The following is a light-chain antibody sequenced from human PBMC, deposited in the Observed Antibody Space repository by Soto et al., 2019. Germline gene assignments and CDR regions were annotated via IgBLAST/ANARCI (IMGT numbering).Light chain of an antibody. CDR3: CSYAGYSTYV. Sequence: QSVRTQPSSVCGSPGQSITISCTGTISDVGSYNLVSWYQQHPGKAPKLIIYDVTKRPSGLSNRFSGSKSGNTASLTISGLQAEAEGDYYCCSYAGYSTYVFGTGTKVTV. J-gene: IGLJ1*01. CDR2: DVT. CDR1: ISDVGSYNL. V-gene: IGLV2-23*02.